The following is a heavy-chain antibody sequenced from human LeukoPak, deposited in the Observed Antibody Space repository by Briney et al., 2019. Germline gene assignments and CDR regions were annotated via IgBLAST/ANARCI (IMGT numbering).Heavy chain of an antibody. Sequence: GGSLRLSCAASGLTFSSYAMHWVRQAPGKGLEWVAVISYDGSNKYYADSVKGRFTISRDNSKNTLYLQMNSLRAEDTAVYYCARGTAGIDYWGQGTLVTVSS. J-gene: IGHJ4*02. CDR3: ARGTAGIDY. CDR1: GLTFSSYA. V-gene: IGHV3-30-3*01. CDR2: ISYDGSNK.